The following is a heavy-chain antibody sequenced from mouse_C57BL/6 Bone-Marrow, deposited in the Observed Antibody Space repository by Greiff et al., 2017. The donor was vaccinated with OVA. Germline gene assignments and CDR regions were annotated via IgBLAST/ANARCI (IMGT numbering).Heavy chain of an antibody. J-gene: IGHJ2*01. CDR1: GYTFTDYE. Sequence: QVQLQQSGAELVRPGASVTLSCKASGYTFTDYEMHWVKQTPVHGLEWIGAIDPETGGTAYNQKFKGKAILTADKSSSTAYMELRSLTSEDSAVYYCTRRGITTVVFDYWGQGTTLTVSS. D-gene: IGHD1-1*01. V-gene: IGHV1-15*01. CDR2: IDPETGGT. CDR3: TRRGITTVVFDY.